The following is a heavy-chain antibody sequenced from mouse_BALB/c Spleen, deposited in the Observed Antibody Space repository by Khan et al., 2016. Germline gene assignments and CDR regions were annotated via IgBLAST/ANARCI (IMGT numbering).Heavy chain of an antibody. CDR1: GFTFSSFG. J-gene: IGHJ3*01. D-gene: IGHD2-10*02. Sequence: EVELVESGGGLVQPGGSRKLSCAASGFTFSSFGMHWVRQDPEKGLEWVAYISSGSSTIYYADTVKGRFTITRDNPKNTVFLQMTSLRSEDTAMYYCSRYGRPYFAYWGQGTLVTVSS. CDR3: SRYGRPYFAY. V-gene: IGHV5-17*02. CDR2: ISSGSSTI.